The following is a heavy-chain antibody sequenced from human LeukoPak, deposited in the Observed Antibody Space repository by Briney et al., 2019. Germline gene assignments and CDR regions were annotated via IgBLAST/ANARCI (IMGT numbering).Heavy chain of an antibody. CDR2: ISWNSGSI. J-gene: IGHJ4*02. Sequence: GGSLRLSCAASGFTFDDYAMHWVRQAPGKGLEWVSGISWNSGSIVYAGSVKGRFTISRDNAKNSLYLQMNSLRAEDTALYYCAKDFPHSSGWTYFDYWGQGTLVTVSS. CDR1: GFTFDDYA. D-gene: IGHD6-19*01. V-gene: IGHV3-9*01. CDR3: AKDFPHSSGWTYFDY.